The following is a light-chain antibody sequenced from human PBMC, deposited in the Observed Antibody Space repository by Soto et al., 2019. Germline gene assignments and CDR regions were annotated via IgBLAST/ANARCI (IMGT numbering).Light chain of an antibody. CDR2: DVS. Sequence: QSALTQPRSVSGSPGQSVTISCTGTSSDVGGYDYVSWYQQNPGKAPKLMIYDVSQRPSGVPDRFSGSKSGNTASLTISGLQAEDEADYYCSSYTTSHTLVFGGGTKLTVL. CDR1: SSDVGGYDY. J-gene: IGLJ2*01. V-gene: IGLV2-11*01. CDR3: SSYTTSHTLV.